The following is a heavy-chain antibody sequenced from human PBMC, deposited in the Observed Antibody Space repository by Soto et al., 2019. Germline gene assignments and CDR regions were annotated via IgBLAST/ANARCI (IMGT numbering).Heavy chain of an antibody. CDR2: IYPGDSDA. J-gene: IGHJ3*02. V-gene: IGHV5-51*01. CDR3: ARQGDMAATPADAFDI. Sequence: GESLKISCKGSGYSFTSYWISLVRQMPGKGLEWMGIIYPGDSDARYSPSFAGQVTISVDKSITTAYLHWSSLEASDSAVYYCARQGDMAATPADAFDIWGQGTLVTVSS. D-gene: IGHD6-19*01. CDR1: GYSFTSYW.